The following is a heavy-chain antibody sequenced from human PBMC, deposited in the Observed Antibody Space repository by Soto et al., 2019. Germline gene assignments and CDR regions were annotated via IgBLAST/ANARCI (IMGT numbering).Heavy chain of an antibody. CDR1: GFTFDNYG. CDR2: ISFDGRNT. Sequence: QVKLVESGGGVVQPGRSLGLSCAASGFTFDNYGMHWVRQAPGKGLEWVVVISFDGRNTDYADSVKGRFTISRDNSKNTLYLQMTSLRAEDTAVYYCAKQSGSGSSYKVGSGGHFDHWGQGTLVTVSS. D-gene: IGHD3-10*01. CDR3: AKQSGSGSSYKVGSGGHFDH. V-gene: IGHV3-30*18. J-gene: IGHJ4*02.